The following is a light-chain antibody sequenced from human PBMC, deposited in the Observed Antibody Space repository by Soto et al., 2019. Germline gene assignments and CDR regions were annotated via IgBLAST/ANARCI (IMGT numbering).Light chain of an antibody. Sequence: EIVMTQSPATLSVSPGETVTLSCRASQTIRTNYLAWYQQKPGQAPRLLIYDASSRATGIPDRFSGGGSGTDFTLTISRLEPEDFAVYYCQQFSSYPLTFGGGTKVDIK. CDR1: QTIRTNY. J-gene: IGKJ4*01. CDR2: DAS. CDR3: QQFSSYPLT. V-gene: IGKV3-20*01.